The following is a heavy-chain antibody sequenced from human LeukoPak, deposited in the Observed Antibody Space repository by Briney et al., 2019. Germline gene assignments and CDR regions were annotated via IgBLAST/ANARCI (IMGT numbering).Heavy chain of an antibody. V-gene: IGHV4-61*02. J-gene: IGHJ4*02. D-gene: IGHD6-19*01. CDR2: IYTSGST. Sequence: PSETLSLTCTVSGNSISSGDNYWSWLRQPAGKGLEWIGRIYTSGSTNYNPSLKSRVTISVDTSKNQFSLKLSSVTAADTAVYYCARGLTAQWPSKPRFDYWGQGTLVTVSS. CDR1: GNSISSGDNY. CDR3: ARGLTAQWPSKPRFDY.